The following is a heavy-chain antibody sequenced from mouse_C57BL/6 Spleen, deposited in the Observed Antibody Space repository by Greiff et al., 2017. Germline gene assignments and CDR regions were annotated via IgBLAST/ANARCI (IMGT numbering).Heavy chain of an antibody. Sequence: EVQLQQSGPELVKPGASVKISCKASGYSFTGYYMNWVKQSPEKSLEWIGEINPSTGGTTYNQKFKAKATLTVDKSSSTAYMQLKSLTSEDSAVYYCARHCSSPWFAYWGQGTLVTVSA. CDR3: ARHCSSPWFAY. CDR2: INPSTGGT. V-gene: IGHV1-42*01. J-gene: IGHJ3*01. D-gene: IGHD1-1*01. CDR1: GYSFTGYY.